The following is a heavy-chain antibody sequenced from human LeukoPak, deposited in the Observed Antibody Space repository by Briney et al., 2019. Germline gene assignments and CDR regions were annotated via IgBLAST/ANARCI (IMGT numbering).Heavy chain of an antibody. Sequence: GGSLRLSCAASGFTFSSYWMHWVRQAPGKGLVWVSRINSDGSSTSYADSVKGRFTISRDNAKNTLYLQMNSLRAEDTAVYYCARGPVVPAAAAVNYYYYYYMDVWGKGTTVTVSS. J-gene: IGHJ6*03. CDR3: ARGPVVPAAAAVNYYYYYYMDV. CDR1: GFTFSSYW. V-gene: IGHV3-74*01. D-gene: IGHD2-2*01. CDR2: INSDGSST.